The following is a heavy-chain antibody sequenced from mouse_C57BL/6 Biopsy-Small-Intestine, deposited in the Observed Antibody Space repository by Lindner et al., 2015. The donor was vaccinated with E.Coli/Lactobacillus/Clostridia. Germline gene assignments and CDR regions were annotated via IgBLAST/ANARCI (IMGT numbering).Heavy chain of an antibody. V-gene: IGHV1-66*01. J-gene: IGHJ4*01. CDR1: GYTFTSYY. Sequence: VQLQESGAELARPGASVKLSCKASGYTFTSYYIHWVKQRPGQGLEWIGWIYPGSGNTKYNEKFKGKATLAADTSSSTAYMQLSSLTSEDSAVYYCARRGYDAMDYWGQGTSVTVSS. CDR2: IYPGSGNT. CDR3: ARRGYDAMDY.